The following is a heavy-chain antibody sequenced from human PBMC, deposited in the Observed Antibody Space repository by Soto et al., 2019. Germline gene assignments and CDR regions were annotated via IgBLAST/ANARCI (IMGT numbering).Heavy chain of an antibody. CDR3: ARVFADTSGNDY. V-gene: IGHV3-21*01. CDR2: ISSSGAYT. D-gene: IGHD3-22*01. J-gene: IGHJ4*02. Sequence: GGSLRLSCAASGFTFSNYRMTWVRQAPGKGLEWVSYISSSGAYTYYADSLKGRFAISRDSTKKSVFLQINNLRAEDTAVYYCARVFADTSGNDYWGQGTLVTVSS. CDR1: GFTFSNYR.